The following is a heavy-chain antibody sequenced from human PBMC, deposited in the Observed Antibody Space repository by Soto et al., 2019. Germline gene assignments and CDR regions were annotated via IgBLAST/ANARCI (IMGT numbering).Heavy chain of an antibody. CDR3: TTAFDPYGGGLGCMLYYYYYGMDV. CDR1: GFPFSSYA. CDR2: IKSKTDGGTT. J-gene: IGHJ6*02. Sequence: GGSLXLSCAASGFPFSSYAMHWVRQAPGKGLEWVGRIKSKTDGGTTDYAAPVKGRFTIASDDSKNTLYLQMNSLKTEDTAVYYCTTAFDPYGGGLGCMLYYYYYGMDVWGQGTTVTVSS. V-gene: IGHV3-15*07. D-gene: IGHD2-8*01.